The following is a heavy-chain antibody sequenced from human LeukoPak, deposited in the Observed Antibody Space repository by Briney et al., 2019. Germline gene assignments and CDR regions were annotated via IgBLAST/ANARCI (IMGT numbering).Heavy chain of an antibody. CDR3: ATHQHIWDAFDI. CDR2: TYYGGST. J-gene: IGHJ3*02. V-gene: IGHV4-39*01. CDR1: GGSISSSIYY. D-gene: IGHD3-3*02. Sequence: MPSETLSLTCTVSGGSISSSIYYWGWIRQPPRKGLEWIASTYYGGSTYYIPSLKGRVTISVDTSKNQFSLKLSSVTAADTAVYYCATHQHIWDAFDIWGQGTMVTVSS.